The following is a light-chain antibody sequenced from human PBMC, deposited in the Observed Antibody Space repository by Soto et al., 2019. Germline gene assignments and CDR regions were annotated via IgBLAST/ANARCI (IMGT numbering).Light chain of an antibody. CDR3: QQYDSTPLYP. J-gene: IGKJ2*01. CDR2: GAT. V-gene: IGKV3-20*01. Sequence: EIVLTQSPVTLSLSPGERATLSCRASQSVRGSYLAWYRQRPGQAPRLLIYGATSRATGIPDRFSGSGSGTDFTLTISRLEPEDFAVYYCQQYDSTPLYPFGQGTKLEIK. CDR1: QSVRGSY.